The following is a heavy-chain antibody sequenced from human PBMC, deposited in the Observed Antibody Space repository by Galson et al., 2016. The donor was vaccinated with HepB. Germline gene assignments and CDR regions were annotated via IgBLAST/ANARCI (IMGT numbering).Heavy chain of an antibody. CDR2: VDPPDSHT. CDR3: AKLQGWEDAFHI. Sequence: QSGAEVKKPGESLRISCKGFGYSFNSYWINWVRQMPGKGLEWMGRVDPPDSHTNHSPSFQGHVTISADKSITTAYLQWSSLKASDTAMYYCAKLQGWEDAFHIWGQGAMVTVSS. D-gene: IGHD1-26*01. V-gene: IGHV5-10-1*01. J-gene: IGHJ3*02. CDR1: GYSFNSYW.